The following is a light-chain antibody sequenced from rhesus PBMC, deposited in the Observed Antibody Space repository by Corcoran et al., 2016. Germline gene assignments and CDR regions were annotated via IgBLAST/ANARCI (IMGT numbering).Light chain of an antibody. CDR2: YDS. CDR3: QVWDSSSDHVL. Sequence: SYDVTQPRSVSVSPGQTASITCGADNIGSKNVHWYQQKPAQAPVLVIYYDSDRPSGIPERFSGSNSGNTATLTISGVEVGDEADYDCQVWDSSSDHVLFGGGTRLTFL. CDR1: NIGSKN. J-gene: IGLJ3*01. V-gene: IGLV3-29*01.